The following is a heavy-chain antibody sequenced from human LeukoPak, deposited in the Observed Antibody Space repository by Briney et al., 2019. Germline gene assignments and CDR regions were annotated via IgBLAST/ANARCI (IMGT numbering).Heavy chain of an antibody. V-gene: IGHV1-8*01. CDR1: GYTFTSYD. D-gene: IGHD6-19*01. CDR3: ARGSSGWPYQDAFDI. CDR2: INPNSGNT. Sequence: ASVKVSCKASGYTFTSYDINWVRQATGQGLEWMGWINPNSGNTGYAQKFQGRVTMTRNTSISIAYMEMSSLRSEDTAVYYCARGSSGWPYQDAFDIWGQGTRVSVSS. J-gene: IGHJ3*02.